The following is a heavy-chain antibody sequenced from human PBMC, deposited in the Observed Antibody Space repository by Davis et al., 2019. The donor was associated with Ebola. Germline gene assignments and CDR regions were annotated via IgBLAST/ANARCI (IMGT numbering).Heavy chain of an antibody. CDR1: GFTFSSYA. CDR3: ARHDYGDSHFDY. V-gene: IGHV3-23*01. CDR2: ISGNGGST. Sequence: PGGSLRLSCAASGFTFSSYAMSWVRQAPGKGLEWVSAISGNGGSTYYADSVKGRFTISRDNSKNTLYLQMNSLRAEDTAVYYCARHDYGDSHFDYWGQGTLVTVSS. D-gene: IGHD4-17*01. J-gene: IGHJ4*02.